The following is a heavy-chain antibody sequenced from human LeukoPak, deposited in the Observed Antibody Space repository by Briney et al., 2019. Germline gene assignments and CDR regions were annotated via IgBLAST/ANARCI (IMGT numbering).Heavy chain of an antibody. Sequence: SETLSLACAVYGRSFSDYSWSWIRQPPGKGLEWLGEINHRGGTNPNPPLMSRVIMSVDTSKNQFSLKVTSVTAADTAVYYCARVGYSFSINDWSRTGLGAYPTKYYYYMDVWGKGTTVIVSS. CDR3: ARVGYSFSINDWSRTGLGAYPTKYYYYMDV. CDR2: INHRGGT. V-gene: IGHV4-34*01. J-gene: IGHJ6*03. CDR1: GRSFSDYS. D-gene: IGHD5-18*01.